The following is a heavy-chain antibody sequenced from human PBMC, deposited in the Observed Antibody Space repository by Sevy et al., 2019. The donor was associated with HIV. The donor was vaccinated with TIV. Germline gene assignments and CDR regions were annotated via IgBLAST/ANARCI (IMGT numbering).Heavy chain of an antibody. CDR1: GFTFSSYG. CDR2: ISYDGSNK. Sequence: GGSLILSCAASGFTFSSYGMHWVRQAPGKGLEWVAVISYDGSNKYYADSVKGRFTISRDNSKNTLYLQMNSLRAEDTAVYYCAKDLPTYYDFWSGLKRNYYGMDVWGQGTTVTVSS. V-gene: IGHV3-30*18. D-gene: IGHD3-3*01. CDR3: AKDLPTYYDFWSGLKRNYYGMDV. J-gene: IGHJ6*02.